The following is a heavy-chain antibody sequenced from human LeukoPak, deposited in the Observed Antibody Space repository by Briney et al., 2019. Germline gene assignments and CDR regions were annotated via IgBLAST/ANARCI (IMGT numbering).Heavy chain of an antibody. Sequence: PSETLSLTCTVSSGSISSSHYYWDWIRQPPGKGLEWIGTIYYSGTTYYNPSLESRATISVDASKNQFYLMLNSVTAADTAVYYCARQISDYYYYYIDGWGKGTTVTVSS. D-gene: IGHD3-3*01. CDR3: ARQISDYYYYYIDG. V-gene: IGHV4-39*01. J-gene: IGHJ6*03. CDR1: SGSISSSHYY. CDR2: IYYSGTT.